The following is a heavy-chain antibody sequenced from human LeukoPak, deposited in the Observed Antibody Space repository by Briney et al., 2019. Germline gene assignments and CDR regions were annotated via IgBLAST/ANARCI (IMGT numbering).Heavy chain of an antibody. CDR1: GGSISSHY. CDR2: IYYSGST. V-gene: IGHV4-59*11. J-gene: IGHJ4*02. CDR3: ARGRYYDSSPFDY. Sequence: PSGTLSLTCTVSGGSISSHYWSWIRQPPGKGLEWIGYIYYSGSTNYNPSLKSRVTISVDTSKNQFSLKLSSVTAADTAVYYCARGRYYDSSPFDYWGQGTLVTVSS. D-gene: IGHD3-22*01.